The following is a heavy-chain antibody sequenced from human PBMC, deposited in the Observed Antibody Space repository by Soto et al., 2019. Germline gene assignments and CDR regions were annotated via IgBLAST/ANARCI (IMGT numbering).Heavy chain of an antibody. V-gene: IGHV4-39*01. CDR3: ARRGDPHYYGSGSYYNV. D-gene: IGHD3-10*01. Sequence: QLQLQESGPGLVKPSETLSLTCTVSGGSISSSSYYWGWIRQPPGKGLEWIGRIYYSGSTYCNPSLKSRATISVDTSKTQFALKLSSVTAADTAVYYCARRGDPHYYGSGSYYNVWGQGTLVTVSS. CDR2: IYYSGST. CDR1: GGSISSSSYY. J-gene: IGHJ4*02.